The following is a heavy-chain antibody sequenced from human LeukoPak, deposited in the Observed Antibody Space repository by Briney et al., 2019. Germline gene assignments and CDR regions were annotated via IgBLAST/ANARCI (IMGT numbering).Heavy chain of an antibody. V-gene: IGHV3-15*01. CDR2: IKSKTDGGTT. CDR3: TTETLGATLQYFQH. CDR1: GFTFSNAW. Sequence: GGSLRLSCAASGFTFSNAWMSWVRQAPGKGLEWVGRIKSKTDGGTTDYAAPVKGRFTISRDDSKNTLYLQMNSLKTEDTAVYYCTTETLGATLQYFQHWGQGTLVTVSS. D-gene: IGHD1-26*01. J-gene: IGHJ1*01.